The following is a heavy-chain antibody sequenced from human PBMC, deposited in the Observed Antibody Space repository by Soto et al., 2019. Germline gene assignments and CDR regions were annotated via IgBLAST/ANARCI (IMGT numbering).Heavy chain of an antibody. CDR3: AKRTLRGPYDSSGYYDY. J-gene: IGHJ4*02. CDR1: GYTFTSYG. CDR2: ISAYNGNT. Sequence: GASVKVSCKASGYTFTSYGISWVRQAPGQGLEWMGWISAYNGNTNYAQKLQGRVTMTTDTSTSTAYMELRSLRSDDTAVYYCAKRTLRGPYDSSGYYDYWGQGTLVTVSS. D-gene: IGHD3-22*01. V-gene: IGHV1-18*01.